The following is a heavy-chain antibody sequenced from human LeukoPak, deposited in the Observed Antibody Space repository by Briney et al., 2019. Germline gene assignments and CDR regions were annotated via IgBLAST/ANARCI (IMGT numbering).Heavy chain of an antibody. D-gene: IGHD6-19*01. V-gene: IGHV1-18*01. CDR2: ISTYNADT. CDR3: ARANFLAVAGSVYDYYYYMDV. Sequence: ASVKVSCKASGYTFLSYGITWVRHVPGQGLEWLGWISTYNADTKYSQKLQGRATMTTDTPTNTAYMELRSLRFDDTATYYCARANFLAVAGSVYDYYYYMDVWGTGTTVTISS. CDR1: GYTFLSYG. J-gene: IGHJ6*03.